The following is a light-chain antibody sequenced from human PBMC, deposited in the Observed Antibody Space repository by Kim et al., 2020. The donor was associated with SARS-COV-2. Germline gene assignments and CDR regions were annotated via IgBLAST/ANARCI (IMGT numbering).Light chain of an antibody. CDR3: AAWEGSLRGPV. J-gene: IGLJ1*01. V-gene: IGLV1-44*01. Sequence: GQKFTIACSGGHSTIGSRTVNWYNHLPVAAPKLLIYYNDQRPAGVPDRFSASKSGTSASLAISGLQSEDEADYYCAAWEGSLRGPVFGTGTKVTVL. CDR1: HSTIGSRT. CDR2: YND.